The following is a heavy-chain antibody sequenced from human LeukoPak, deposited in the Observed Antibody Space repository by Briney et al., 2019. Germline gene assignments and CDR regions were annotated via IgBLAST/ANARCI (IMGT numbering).Heavy chain of an antibody. CDR3: ARTGSTGGY. CDR1: GGSISSYY. CDR2: IYYSGST. Sequence: PSETLSLTCTVSGGSISSYYWSWIRQPPEKGLEWIGYIYYSGSTVYNPSLKSRVTMSIDTSKNQFSLNLSSVTAADTAVYYCARTGSTGGYWGQGTLVTVSS. D-gene: IGHD1-1*01. V-gene: IGHV4-59*01. J-gene: IGHJ4*02.